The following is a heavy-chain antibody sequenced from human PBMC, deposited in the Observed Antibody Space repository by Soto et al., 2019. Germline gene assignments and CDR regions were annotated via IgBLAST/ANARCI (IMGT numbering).Heavy chain of an antibody. CDR2: ISGSGGST. CDR3: AKANSPDCTNGVCYPEYFQH. D-gene: IGHD2-8*01. CDR1: GFTFSSYA. V-gene: IGHV3-23*01. J-gene: IGHJ1*01. Sequence: GGSLRLSCAASGFTFSSYAMSWVRQAPGKGLEWVSAISGSGGSTYYADSVKGRFTISRDNSKNTLYLQMNSLRAEDTAVYYCAKANSPDCTNGVCYPEYFQHWGQGTLVTVSS.